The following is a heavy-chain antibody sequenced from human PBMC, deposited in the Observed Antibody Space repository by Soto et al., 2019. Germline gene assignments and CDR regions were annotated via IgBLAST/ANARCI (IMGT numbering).Heavy chain of an antibody. J-gene: IGHJ4*02. Sequence: PSETLSLTCTVSGGSISTSSYYWGWIRQPPGKGLEWIGSGYNSGKTYYNPSLKSRVSISVDTSKNQFSLNLSSVTAADTAVYYCARGVTSTSTYWGQGTLVTVS. D-gene: IGHD2-2*01. CDR1: GGSISTSSYY. CDR3: ARGVTSTSTY. V-gene: IGHV4-39*01. CDR2: GYNSGKT.